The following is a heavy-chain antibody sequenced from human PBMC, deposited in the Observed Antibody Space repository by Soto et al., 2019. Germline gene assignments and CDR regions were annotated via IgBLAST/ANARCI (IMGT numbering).Heavy chain of an antibody. CDR3: ERRHGSDIDAYY. CDR2: FFIGGNT. Sequence: SETRCVSCSGSGGFMSRSAYYWGWMRQPPGKGLEWIASFFIGGNTYYNPSLKSRVTISVDTSKNQFSLKLSSVTAADTAVYFCERRHGSDIDAYYWGQG. J-gene: IGHJ4*02. D-gene: IGHD3-10*01. V-gene: IGHV4-39*01. CDR1: GGFMSRSAYY.